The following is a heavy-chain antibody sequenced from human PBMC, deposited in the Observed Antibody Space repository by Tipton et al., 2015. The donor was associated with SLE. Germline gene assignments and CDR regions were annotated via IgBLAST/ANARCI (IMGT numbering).Heavy chain of an antibody. CDR1: GASISSESYY. V-gene: IGHV4-31*11. CDR3: ARERMVPVSRYYFYYTDV. J-gene: IGHJ6*03. CDR2: MYYSGST. D-gene: IGHD4/OR15-4a*01. Sequence: TLALTCVVSGASISSESYYWTWISRPPGKGLEWIGNMYYSGSTYYNPSLKSRLSISLDTSNNQFFLTLGSVTAADTAVYYCARERMVPVSRYYFYYTDVWGTGTTVTVSS.